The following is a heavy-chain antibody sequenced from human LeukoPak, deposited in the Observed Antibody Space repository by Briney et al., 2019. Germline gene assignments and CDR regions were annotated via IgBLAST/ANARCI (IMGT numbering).Heavy chain of an antibody. CDR3: AELGITMIGGV. CDR2: ISSSGSTI. CDR1: GFTFDNHE. Sequence: GGSLRLSCAATGFTFDNHEMHWVRQAPGKGLEWVSYISSSGSTIYYADSVKGRFTISRDNAKNSLYLQMNSLRAEDTAVYYCAELGITMIGGVWGKGTTVTISS. J-gene: IGHJ6*04. D-gene: IGHD3-10*02. V-gene: IGHV3-48*03.